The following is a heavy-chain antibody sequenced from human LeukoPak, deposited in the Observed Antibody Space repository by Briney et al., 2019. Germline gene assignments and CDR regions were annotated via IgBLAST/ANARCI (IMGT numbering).Heavy chain of an antibody. CDR2: INPNSGGT. Sequence: GASVKVSCKASGYTFTGYYMHWVRQAPGQGLEWMGWINPNSGGTNYAQKFQGRVTMTGDTSISTAYMELSRLRSDDTAVYYCARMMTPRHYYDRSGYYYGAFDIWGQGTMVTVSS. CDR3: ARMMTPRHYYDRSGYYYGAFDI. V-gene: IGHV1-2*02. CDR1: GYTFTGYY. J-gene: IGHJ3*02. D-gene: IGHD3-22*01.